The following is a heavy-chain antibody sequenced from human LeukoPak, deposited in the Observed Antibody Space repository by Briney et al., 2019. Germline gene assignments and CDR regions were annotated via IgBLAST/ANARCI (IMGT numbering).Heavy chain of an antibody. Sequence: SETLSLTCTVSGGSISSSSYYWGWIRQPPGKGLEWIGSIYSSGSTYYNPSLKSRVTISVDTSKNQFSLKLSSLTAADTAVYYCARGPDYIRFDPWGQGTLVTVSS. CDR3: ARGPDYIRFDP. CDR1: GGSISSSSYY. J-gene: IGHJ5*02. CDR2: IYSSGST. D-gene: IGHD4-11*01. V-gene: IGHV4-39*07.